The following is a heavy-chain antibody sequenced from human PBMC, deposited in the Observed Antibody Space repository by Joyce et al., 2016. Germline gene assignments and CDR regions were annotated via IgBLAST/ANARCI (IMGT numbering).Heavy chain of an antibody. CDR2: IYYSDNT. Sequence: QVQLQESGPGLVKPSETLSLTCTVSGGSINSYYWSWIRQSPGKGLDCIGYIYYSDNTNYNPSLKCRVAISVDMAKKKFSLKLTSVTAADAAVYYCARQGASRSAAFDVWGQGTMVTVSS. D-gene: IGHD3-3*01. V-gene: IGHV4-59*08. CDR3: ARQGASRSAAFDV. CDR1: GGSINSYY. J-gene: IGHJ3*01.